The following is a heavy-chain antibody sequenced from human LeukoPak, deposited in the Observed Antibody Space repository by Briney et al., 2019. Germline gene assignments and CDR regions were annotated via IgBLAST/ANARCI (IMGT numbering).Heavy chain of an antibody. Sequence: GGSLRLSCVASGFTFGKYWMSWVRQAPGKGLEWVANIKLDGSEKNYVDSVKGRFTISRDNAKNSLYLQMNSLRAEDTAVYYCARVNLGDYVEAYYFDYWGQGTLVTVSS. CDR1: GFTFGKYW. D-gene: IGHD4-17*01. J-gene: IGHJ4*02. CDR2: IKLDGSEK. CDR3: ARVNLGDYVEAYYFDY. V-gene: IGHV3-7*03.